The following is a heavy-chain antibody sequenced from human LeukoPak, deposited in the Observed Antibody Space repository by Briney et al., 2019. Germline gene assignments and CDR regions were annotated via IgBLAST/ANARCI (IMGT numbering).Heavy chain of an antibody. Sequence: LSLTCTVSGGSISSSSYYWGWIRQPPGKGLEWVALISYDGTNTNYADSVKGRLTISRDDSKNTLYLQMNSLRVEDTALYYCARARQYLASIDYWGQGTLVTVSS. V-gene: IGHV3-30-3*01. CDR1: GGSISSSS. CDR2: ISYDGTNT. J-gene: IGHJ4*02. CDR3: ARARQYLASIDY. D-gene: IGHD2-2*01.